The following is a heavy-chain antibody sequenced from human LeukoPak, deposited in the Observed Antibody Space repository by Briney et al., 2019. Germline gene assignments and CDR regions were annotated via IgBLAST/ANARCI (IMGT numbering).Heavy chain of an antibody. Sequence: GGSLRLSCAASGFTFSSYAMSWVRQAPGKGLEWVSAISGSGGSTYYADSVKGRFTISRDNSKNTLYLQMNSLRAEGTAVYYCAKAGVVPAATNYYYYYYMDVWGKGTTVTVSS. CDR1: GFTFSSYA. J-gene: IGHJ6*03. CDR2: ISGSGGST. CDR3: AKAGVVPAATNYYYYYYMDV. D-gene: IGHD2-2*01. V-gene: IGHV3-23*01.